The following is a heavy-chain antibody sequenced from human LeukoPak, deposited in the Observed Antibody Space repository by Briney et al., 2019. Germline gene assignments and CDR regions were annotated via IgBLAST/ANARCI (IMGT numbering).Heavy chain of an antibody. J-gene: IGHJ4*02. V-gene: IGHV4-39*07. D-gene: IGHD1-1*01. CDR3: ARYWNDGNYFDY. CDR1: GGSISSSSYY. Sequence: PSETLSLNCTVSGGSISSSSYYWGGIRQPPGKGLEWIGSIYYSGSTYYNPSLKSRVTISVDTSKNQFSLKLSSVTAADTAVYYCARYWNDGNYFDYWGQGTLVTVSS. CDR2: IYYSGST.